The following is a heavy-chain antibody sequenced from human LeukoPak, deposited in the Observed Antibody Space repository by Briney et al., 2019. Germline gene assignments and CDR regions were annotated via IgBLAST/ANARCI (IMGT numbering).Heavy chain of an antibody. D-gene: IGHD3-10*01. CDR3: AKGTSPFGTFGY. V-gene: IGHV3-30*02. CDR1: GFAFSGYD. CDR2: LRSDGSNK. Sequence: GGSLRLSCAASGFAFSGYDMHWVRQAPGKGLEWVAFLRSDGSNKYYADSVQVRFTISRDNSKNTLYLQMNSLRAEDTAVYYCAKGTSPFGTFGYWGQGTLVTVSS. J-gene: IGHJ4*02.